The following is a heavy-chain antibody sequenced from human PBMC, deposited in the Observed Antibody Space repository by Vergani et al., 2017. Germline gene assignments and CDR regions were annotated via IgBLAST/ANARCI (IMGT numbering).Heavy chain of an antibody. Sequence: EVQLVESGGGLVQPGGSLRLSCAASGFTFSSYSMNWVRQAPGKGLEWVSSISSSSSYIYYADSVKGRFTISRDNAKNSLYLQMNSLRAEDTAVYYCARDGRSGQDYWGQGTLVTVSS. CDR1: GFTFSSYS. J-gene: IGHJ4*02. CDR3: ARDGRSGQDY. D-gene: IGHD3-3*01. V-gene: IGHV3-21*01. CDR2: ISSSSSYI.